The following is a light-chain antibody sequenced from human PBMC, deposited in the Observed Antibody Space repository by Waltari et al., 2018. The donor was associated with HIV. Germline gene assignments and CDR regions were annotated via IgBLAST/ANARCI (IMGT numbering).Light chain of an antibody. CDR1: QSISANY. V-gene: IGKV3-20*01. CDR3: QQYSSSPRT. J-gene: IGKJ1*01. Sequence: EIVLSPSPGTLSLSPGERATLYCRASQSISANYLAWYQHKPGQAPRLLIYGVSSRASGIPDRFSGSGSGTDFTLTISRLEPEDFALYYCQQYSSSPRTFGQGTKVEVK. CDR2: GVS.